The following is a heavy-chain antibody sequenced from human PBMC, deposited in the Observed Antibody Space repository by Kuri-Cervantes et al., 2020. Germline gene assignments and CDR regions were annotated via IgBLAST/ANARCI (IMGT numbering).Heavy chain of an antibody. CDR3: ARSSGTLDYYYMDV. CDR2: LNPNTGST. J-gene: IGHJ6*03. CDR1: GYTFTTSE. Sequence: ASVKVSCKAFGYTFTTSEINWVRQATGQGLEWMGWLNPNTGSTGYTQKFKGRVTLTRNNSISTAYMELSSLRSEDTAVYYCARSSGTLDYYYMDVWGKGTTVTVSS. D-gene: IGHD1-26*01. V-gene: IGHV1-8*02.